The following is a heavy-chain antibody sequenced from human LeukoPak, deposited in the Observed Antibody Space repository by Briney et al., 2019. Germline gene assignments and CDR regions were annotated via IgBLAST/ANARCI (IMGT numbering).Heavy chain of an antibody. CDR3: ARGVGATYNRFDP. CDR2: IHPNSGAT. CDR1: GDTFIDHY. V-gene: IGHV1-2*02. Sequence: ASVMVSCKASGDTFIDHYIQWVRQAPGQGLEWMGWIHPNSGATTSAQKFQGRVTMTRDVSISTAYMEVSSLTSDDTAMYYCARGVGATYNRFDPWGQGTLVTVSS. D-gene: IGHD1-26*01. J-gene: IGHJ5*02.